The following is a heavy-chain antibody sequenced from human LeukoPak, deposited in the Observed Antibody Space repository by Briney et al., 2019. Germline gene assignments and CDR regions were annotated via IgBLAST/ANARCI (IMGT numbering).Heavy chain of an antibody. Sequence: GGSLRLSCAASGFTFSNYNMRWIRQAPGKGLEWVSSISRSGSTKYYADSVKGRFTISRDNAKNSLFLQMNSLRAEDTAVYYCARVLRYCSGGNCYSGGLGYMDVWGKGTTVTISS. D-gene: IGHD2-15*01. CDR2: ISRSGSTK. V-gene: IGHV3-11*01. J-gene: IGHJ6*03. CDR3: ARVLRYCSGGNCYSGGLGYMDV. CDR1: GFTFSNYN.